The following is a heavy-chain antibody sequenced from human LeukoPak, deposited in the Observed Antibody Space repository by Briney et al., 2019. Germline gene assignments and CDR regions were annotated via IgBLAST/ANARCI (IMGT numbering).Heavy chain of an antibody. CDR2: IKEDGGDK. V-gene: IGHV3-7*05. D-gene: IGHD3-10*01. CDR1: EFIFSNYW. CDR3: ARDLYYYGSGSDNFLYY. Sequence: GGSLRLSCEASEFIFSNYWMSWVRQAPGRGLEWVANIKEDGGDKYYVDSVKGRFTISRDNSKNTLYLQMNSLRAEDTAVYYCARDLYYYGSGSDNFLYYWGQGTLVTVSS. J-gene: IGHJ4*02.